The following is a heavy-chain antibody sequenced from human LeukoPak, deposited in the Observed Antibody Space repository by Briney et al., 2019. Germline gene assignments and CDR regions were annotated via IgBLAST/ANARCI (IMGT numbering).Heavy chain of an antibody. CDR3: ARDRSSSSPDVFDI. Sequence: GASVKVSCEASGGTFTYYAINWVRQAPEQGREWMGSIIPIFGTTKYAQNFQGRATITTDESTSTAYMELSSVRSEDTAVYYCARDRSSSSPDVFDIWGQGTMVTVSS. D-gene: IGHD6-6*01. J-gene: IGHJ3*02. CDR2: IIPIFGTT. CDR1: GGTFTYYA. V-gene: IGHV1-69*05.